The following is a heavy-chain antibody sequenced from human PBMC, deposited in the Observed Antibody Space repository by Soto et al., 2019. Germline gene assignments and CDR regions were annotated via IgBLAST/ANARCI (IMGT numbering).Heavy chain of an antibody. CDR1: RFSFRDYF. D-gene: IGHD3-16*01. CDR2: IGPYGNTI. Sequence: QVHLVESGGGMDKPGAPLRISCAASRFSFRDYFMSWIRQAPGKGLEWISYIGPYGNTIYYADSVKGRFVISRDDTTNSLFLQMDNLRADDTAVYYCARDDYTYGVSWGQGTLVTVSS. J-gene: IGHJ5*02. V-gene: IGHV3-11*01. CDR3: ARDDYTYGVS.